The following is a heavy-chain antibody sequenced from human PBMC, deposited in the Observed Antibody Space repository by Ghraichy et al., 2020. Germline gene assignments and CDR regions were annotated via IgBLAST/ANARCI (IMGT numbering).Heavy chain of an antibody. CDR1: GYTFTSYG. D-gene: IGHD3-3*01. CDR2: ISAYNGNT. Sequence: ASVKVSCKASGYTFTSYGISWVRQAPGQGLEWMGWISAYNGNTNYAQKLQGRVTMNTDTSTSTAYMELRSLRSDDTAVYYCARAQSITIFGVGGAFDIWGQGTMVTVSS. J-gene: IGHJ3*02. V-gene: IGHV1-18*01. CDR3: ARAQSITIFGVGGAFDI.